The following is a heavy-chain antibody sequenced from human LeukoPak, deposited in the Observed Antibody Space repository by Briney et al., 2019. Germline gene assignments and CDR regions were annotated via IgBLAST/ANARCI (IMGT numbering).Heavy chain of an antibody. V-gene: IGHV1-69*01. Sequence: SVKVSCKASGGTFSSYAISWVRQAPGRGLEWMGGIIPIFGTANYAQKFQGRVTITADESTSTAYMELSSLRSEDTAVYYCGMCPQIRGVIHYYYYGMDVWGQGTTVTVSS. D-gene: IGHD3-10*01. CDR2: IIPIFGTA. J-gene: IGHJ6*02. CDR3: GMCPQIRGVIHYYYYGMDV. CDR1: GGTFSSYA.